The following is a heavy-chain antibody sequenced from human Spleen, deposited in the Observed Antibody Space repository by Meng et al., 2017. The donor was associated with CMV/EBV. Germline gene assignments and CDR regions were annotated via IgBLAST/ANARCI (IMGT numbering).Heavy chain of an antibody. CDR3: GFSSTWYCFDY. V-gene: IGHV3-33*01. J-gene: IGHJ4*02. CDR1: GFSFRSYG. CDR2: IWDDGSQK. Sequence: GGSLRLSCAASGFSFRSYGMHWVRQAPGKGLEWVAVIWDDGSQKYYADSVKGRFTISRDNSKNTLYLQMNSLRADDTAVYYCGFSSTWYCFDYWGPGTLVTVSS. D-gene: IGHD6-13*01.